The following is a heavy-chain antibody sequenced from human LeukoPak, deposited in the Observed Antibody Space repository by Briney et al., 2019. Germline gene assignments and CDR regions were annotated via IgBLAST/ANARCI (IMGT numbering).Heavy chain of an antibody. D-gene: IGHD6-13*01. CDR3: ARQGYSSSWDWLTGFDY. J-gene: IGHJ4*02. V-gene: IGHV1-69*13. Sequence: SVKASCKASGGTFSSYAISWVRQAPGQGLEWMGGIIPIFGTANYAQKFQGRVTITADESASTAYMELSSLRSEDTAVYYCARQGYSSSWDWLTGFDYWGQGTLVTVSS. CDR1: GGTFSSYA. CDR2: IIPIFGTA.